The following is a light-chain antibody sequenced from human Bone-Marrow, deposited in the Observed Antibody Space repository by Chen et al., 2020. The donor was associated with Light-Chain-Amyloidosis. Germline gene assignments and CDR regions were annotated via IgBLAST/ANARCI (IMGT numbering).Light chain of an antibody. CDR2: RDT. CDR3: QSADSSDTYEVI. Sequence: SYELTQPPSVSVSPGQTARITCSGDDLPKKYAYWYQQKPGQAPVLVIHRDTERPSGLSERFSGSSSGTTATLTFSGVRAEDEADYHCQSADSSDTYEVIFGGGTKLTVL. V-gene: IGLV3-25*03. CDR1: DLPKKY. J-gene: IGLJ2*01.